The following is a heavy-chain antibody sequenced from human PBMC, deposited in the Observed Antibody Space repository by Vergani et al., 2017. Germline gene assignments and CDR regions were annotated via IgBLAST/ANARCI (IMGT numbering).Heavy chain of an antibody. CDR1: GYTFTSYY. D-gene: IGHD2-2*01. J-gene: IGHJ6*03. V-gene: IGHV1-46*01. Sequence: QVQLVQSGAEVKKPGASVKVSCKASGYTFTSYYMHWVRQAPGQGLEWMGIINPSGGSTSYAQKFQGRVTMTRDTSTSTVYMELSSLRSDDTAVYYCARDEGYCSSTSCYYYYMDVWGKGTTVTVSS. CDR2: INPSGGST. CDR3: ARDEGYCSSTSCYYYYMDV.